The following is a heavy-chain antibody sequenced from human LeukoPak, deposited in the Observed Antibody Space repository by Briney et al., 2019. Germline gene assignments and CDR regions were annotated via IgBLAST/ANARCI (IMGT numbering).Heavy chain of an antibody. CDR2: INGSGGST. V-gene: IGHV3-23*01. CDR3: AKGGFTMIVVVTHFDY. Sequence: GGSLRLSLAGSGFTFSSLPMSWVPQGPGKGVEWVSAINGSGGSTYFADSVKGRFTISRDNSKNTLYLQMNSLRAEDTAVYYCAKGGFTMIVVVTHFDYWGQGTLVTVSS. D-gene: IGHD3-22*01. CDR1: GFTFSSLP. J-gene: IGHJ4*02.